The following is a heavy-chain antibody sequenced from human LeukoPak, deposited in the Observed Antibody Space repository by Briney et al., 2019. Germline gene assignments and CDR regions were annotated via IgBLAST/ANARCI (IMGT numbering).Heavy chain of an antibody. Sequence: SETLSLTCTVPGGSISSYYWSWIRQPPGKGLEWIGYIYYSGSTNYNPSLKSRVTISVDTSKNQFSLELSSVTAADTAVYYCARTYYYDSSGYLSAFDIWGQGTMVTVSS. J-gene: IGHJ3*02. CDR2: IYYSGST. CDR3: ARTYYYDSSGYLSAFDI. CDR1: GGSISSYY. D-gene: IGHD3-22*01. V-gene: IGHV4-59*01.